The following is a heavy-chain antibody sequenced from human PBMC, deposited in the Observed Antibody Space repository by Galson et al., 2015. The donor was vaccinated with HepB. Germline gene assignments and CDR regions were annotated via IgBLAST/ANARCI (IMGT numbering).Heavy chain of an antibody. V-gene: IGHV1-3*01. CDR3: AAGYDSSGFFGVFDY. CDR2: INAGNGNT. D-gene: IGHD3-22*01. J-gene: IGHJ4*02. Sequence: SVKVSCKASGYTFTSYAMHWVRQAPEQRLEWMGWINAGNGNTKYSQKFQGRVTITRDTSASTAYMELSSLRSEDTAVYYCAAGYDSSGFFGVFDYWGQGTLVTVSS. CDR1: GYTFTSYA.